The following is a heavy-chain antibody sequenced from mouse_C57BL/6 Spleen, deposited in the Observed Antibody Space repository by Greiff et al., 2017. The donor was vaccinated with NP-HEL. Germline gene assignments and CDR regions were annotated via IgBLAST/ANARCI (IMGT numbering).Heavy chain of an antibody. D-gene: IGHD1-3*01. CDR1: GYTFTSYW. V-gene: IGHV1-55*01. CDR3: ARSGPRKFAY. CDR2: IYPGSGST. Sequence: QVQLKQPGAELVPPGASVKMSCKASGYTFTSYWITWVKQRPGQGLEWIGDIYPGSGSTNYIEKFKSKATLTVDTSSSTAYMQLSSLTSEDSAVDYCARSGPRKFAYWGQGTLVTVSA. J-gene: IGHJ3*01.